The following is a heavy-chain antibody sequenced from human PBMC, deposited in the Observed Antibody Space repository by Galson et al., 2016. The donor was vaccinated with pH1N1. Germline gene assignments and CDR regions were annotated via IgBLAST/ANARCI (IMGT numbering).Heavy chain of an antibody. CDR1: GFTFDEYA. Sequence: SLRLSCAASGFTFDEYAMHWVRQAPGRGLEWVSGVNWNSGDIRYADSVKGRFTISRDNAGNSLYLQMNSLRAEDTALSYCAKIMRRWFGESLFDYWGQGTLVTVSS. J-gene: IGHJ4*02. V-gene: IGHV3-9*01. D-gene: IGHD3-10*01. CDR3: AKIMRRWFGESLFDY. CDR2: VNWNSGDI.